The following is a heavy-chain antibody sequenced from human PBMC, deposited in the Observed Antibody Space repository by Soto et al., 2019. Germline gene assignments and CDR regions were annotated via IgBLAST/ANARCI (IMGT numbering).Heavy chain of an antibody. CDR3: ARDSLGIAVLGTGRSKNNWFDP. D-gene: IGHD6-19*01. V-gene: IGHV4-34*01. J-gene: IGHJ5*02. CDR1: GGSFSGYY. Sequence: QVQLQQWGAGLLKPSETLSLTCAVYGGSFSGYYWSWIRQPPGKGLAWIGEINHSGSTNYNPSLKSRVTISIDTSKNHFSLKLSSVTAADTAIYYCARDSLGIAVLGTGRSKNNWFDPWGQGTLVTVSS. CDR2: INHSGST.